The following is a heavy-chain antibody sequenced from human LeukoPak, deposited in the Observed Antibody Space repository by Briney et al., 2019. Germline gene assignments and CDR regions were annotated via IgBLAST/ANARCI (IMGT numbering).Heavy chain of an antibody. J-gene: IGHJ4*02. Sequence: GGSLRLSCAASGFSFSSYEMNWVRQAPGKGLEWVSHISSDGHAETYVDSVRGRFTMSRDNAKNFLFLQMNGLRAEDTAVYYCARDTLNGPFVISLDYWGQGALVTVSS. CDR2: ISSDGHAE. CDR3: ARDTLNGPFVISLDY. D-gene: IGHD3-9*01. CDR1: GFSFSSYE. V-gene: IGHV3-48*03.